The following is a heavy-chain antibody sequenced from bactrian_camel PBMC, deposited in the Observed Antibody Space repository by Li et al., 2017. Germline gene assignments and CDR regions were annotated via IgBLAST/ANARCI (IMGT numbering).Heavy chain of an antibody. CDR2: ITPGIST. J-gene: IGHJ6*01. Sequence: VQLVESGGGSVQAGGSLRLSCTASGFSFDGADLGWYRQGPGNKCDLIASITPGISTYCADSVKGRLTISQDNAKNPAYLQMNSLKPEDTATYYCAVEGEGDYSDYETRGRCTADETGFSYWGQGTQVTVS. D-gene: IGHD4*01. V-gene: IGHV3S56*01. CDR1: GFSFDGAD. CDR3: AVEGEGDYSDYETRGRCTADETGFSY.